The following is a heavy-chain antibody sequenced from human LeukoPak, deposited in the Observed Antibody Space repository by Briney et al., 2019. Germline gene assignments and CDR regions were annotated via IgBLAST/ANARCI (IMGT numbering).Heavy chain of an antibody. CDR1: GFIFSNYG. Sequence: PGGSLRLSCAASGFIFSNYGMHWVRQAPGKGLEWVALTWYDESNKYYADSVKGRFTTSRDNSKNTLYLQMNSLRAEDTAVYYCARDLWCGADCYGTFDIWGQGTMVSVSS. D-gene: IGHD2-21*02. CDR2: TWYDESNK. CDR3: ARDLWCGADCYGTFDI. V-gene: IGHV3-33*01. J-gene: IGHJ3*02.